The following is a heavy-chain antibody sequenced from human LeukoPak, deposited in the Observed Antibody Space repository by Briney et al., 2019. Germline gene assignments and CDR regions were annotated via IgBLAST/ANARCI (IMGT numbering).Heavy chain of an antibody. CDR1: GYTFTSYD. J-gene: IGHJ4*02. Sequence: GAPVKVSCKASGYTFTSYDINWVRQAPGQGLEWMGWMNPDSGNTGYAQKFQGRVTMTRDISISTAYMELSSLTSEDTAVYYCARERDSWDLLNWGGQGTLVTVSS. V-gene: IGHV1-8*02. D-gene: IGHD1-26*01. CDR2: MNPDSGNT. CDR3: ARERDSWDLLNW.